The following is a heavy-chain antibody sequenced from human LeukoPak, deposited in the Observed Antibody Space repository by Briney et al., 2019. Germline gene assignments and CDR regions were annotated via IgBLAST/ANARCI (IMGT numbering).Heavy chain of an antibody. D-gene: IGHD5-24*01. J-gene: IGHJ4*02. CDR1: GFTFSSYS. CDR3: AKSGYNRFDY. Sequence: GVSLRLSCAASGFTFSSYSMHWVRQAPGKGLEWVSAFSGSGGDTYYADSVKGRFTISRDNSKNTLYLQMNSLRAEDTAVYYCAKSGYNRFDYWGQGTLVTVSS. CDR2: FSGSGGDT. V-gene: IGHV3-23*01.